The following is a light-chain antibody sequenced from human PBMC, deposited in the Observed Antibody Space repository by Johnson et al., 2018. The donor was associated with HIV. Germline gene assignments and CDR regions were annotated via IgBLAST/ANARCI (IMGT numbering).Light chain of an antibody. CDR2: ENI. CDR1: SSNIGNNY. J-gene: IGLJ1*01. V-gene: IGLV1-51*01. Sequence: QSVLTQPPSVSAAPGQKVTISCSGSSSNIGNNYVSWYQQLPGTAPKLLIYENIKRPSGLPDRFSGSTSGTAAPLGITGPQLGDESDYYCGTWDSSLSAYVFGTGTKVTVL. CDR3: GTWDSSLSAYV.